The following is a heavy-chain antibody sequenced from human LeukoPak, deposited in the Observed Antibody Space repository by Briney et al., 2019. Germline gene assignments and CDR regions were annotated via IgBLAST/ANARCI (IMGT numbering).Heavy chain of an antibody. V-gene: IGHV3-21*01. D-gene: IGHD3-10*01. Sequence: GGSLRLSCAASGFTFSTYSMNWVRQAPGRGLEWVSSISRGSSYIYYTDSVKGRFTISRDDAKDSPYLQMNSLRAEDTAVYYCASGIYYASVHTWSPVWGQGTLVTVSS. CDR3: ASGIYYASVHTWSPV. CDR2: ISRGSSYI. CDR1: GFTFSTYS. J-gene: IGHJ4*02.